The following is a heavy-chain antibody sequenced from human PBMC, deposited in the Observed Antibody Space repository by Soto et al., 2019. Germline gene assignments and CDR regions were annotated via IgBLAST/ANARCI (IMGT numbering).Heavy chain of an antibody. CDR1: GGSVSSGGYY. CDR2: IYYSGST. V-gene: IGHV4-31*03. D-gene: IGHD2-15*01. Sequence: SETLSLTCTVSGGSVSSGGYYWSWIRQHPGKGLEWIGYIYYSGSTYYNPSLKSRVTISVDTSKNQFSLKLSSVTAADTAVYYCARAKRGGIYYFDYWGQGTLVTVSS. J-gene: IGHJ4*02. CDR3: ARAKRGGIYYFDY.